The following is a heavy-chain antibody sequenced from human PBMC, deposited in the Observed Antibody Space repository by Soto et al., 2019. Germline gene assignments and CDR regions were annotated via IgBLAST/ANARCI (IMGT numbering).Heavy chain of an antibody. D-gene: IGHD3-9*01. CDR2: INDRGSI. V-gene: IGHV4-34*01. J-gene: IGHJ2*01. CDR3: ARVSHDIWSGPPCVWEIDL. Sequence: QVQLQQWGAGPLRPLETLSLTCGVSGGSFSGYYWAWIRQSPGKGLEWIGEINDRGSINYTPSLKSRVSISVDTSKNIYSLDLRSVTAADTAVYYCARVSHDIWSGPPCVWEIDLWGRGTLVIVSS. CDR1: GGSFSGYY.